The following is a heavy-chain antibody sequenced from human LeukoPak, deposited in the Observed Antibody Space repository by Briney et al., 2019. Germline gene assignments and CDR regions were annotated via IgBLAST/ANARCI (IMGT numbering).Heavy chain of an antibody. J-gene: IGHJ4*02. V-gene: IGHV3-30*02. CDR2: IRYDGSNK. CDR3: ASQGGNEYSSGWYLGDY. CDR1: GFTFSSYG. Sequence: PGGSLRLSCAASGFTFSSYGMHWVRQAPGKGLEWVAFIRYDGSNKYYADSVKGRFTISRDNSKNTLYLQMNSLRAEDTAVYYCASQGGNEYSSGWYLGDYWGQGTLVTVSS. D-gene: IGHD6-19*01.